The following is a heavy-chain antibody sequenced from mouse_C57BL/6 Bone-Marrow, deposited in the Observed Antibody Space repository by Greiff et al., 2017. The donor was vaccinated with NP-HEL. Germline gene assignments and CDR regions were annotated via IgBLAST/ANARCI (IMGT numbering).Heavy chain of an antibody. D-gene: IGHD1-1*01. CDR3: ARIPYYYGSPYYFDY. Sequence: VQLQESGPELVKPGASVKISCKASGYAFSSSWMNWVKQRPGKGLEWIGRIYPGDGDTNYNGKFKGKATLTADKSSSTAYMQLSSLTSEDSAVYFCARIPYYYGSPYYFDYWGQGTTLTVSS. V-gene: IGHV1-82*01. J-gene: IGHJ2*01. CDR2: IYPGDGDT. CDR1: GYAFSSSW.